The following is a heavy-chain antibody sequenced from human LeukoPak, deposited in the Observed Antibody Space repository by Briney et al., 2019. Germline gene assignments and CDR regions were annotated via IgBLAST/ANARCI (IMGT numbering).Heavy chain of an antibody. Sequence: ASVMVSCKASGYTFTGYYMHWVRQAPGQGLEWMGRINPNSGGTNYAQTFQGRVTMSRDTSISTAYMELSRLRSDDTDVYYCARSLDKRIAVAGTWGQGTLVTVSS. D-gene: IGHD6-19*01. J-gene: IGHJ5*02. CDR3: ARSLDKRIAVAGT. CDR2: INPNSGGT. V-gene: IGHV1-2*05. CDR1: GYTFTGYY.